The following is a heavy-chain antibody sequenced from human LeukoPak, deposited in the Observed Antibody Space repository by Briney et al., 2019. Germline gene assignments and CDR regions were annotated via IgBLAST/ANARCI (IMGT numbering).Heavy chain of an antibody. CDR1: GGTFSSYA. V-gene: IGHV1-69*13. D-gene: IGHD2-2*01. CDR3: ARAYCSSTSCYPVDY. J-gene: IGHJ4*02. Sequence: SVKVSCKASGGTFSSYAISWVRQAPGQGLEWMGGIIPIFGTANYAQKFQGRVTITVDESTSTAYMELSSLRSEDTAVYYCARAYCSSTSCYPVDYWGQGTLVTVSS. CDR2: IIPIFGTA.